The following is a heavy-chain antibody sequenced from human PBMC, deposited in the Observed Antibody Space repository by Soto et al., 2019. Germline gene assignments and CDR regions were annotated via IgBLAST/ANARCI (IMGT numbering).Heavy chain of an antibody. CDR1: GDTVTKYG. D-gene: IGHD6-19*01. CDR2: ISFYNGHT. CDR3: ASATSIAVAGKET. J-gene: IGHJ4*02. V-gene: IGHV1-18*01. Sequence: QVQLVQSGGEVKKPGASVKVSCKASGDTVTKYGISWVRQAPGQGLEWLGWISFYNGHTNYALKFQDRITFTTDTSTNTASMELRSLTSDDTAVYYCASATSIAVAGKETWGQGTLVIVSS.